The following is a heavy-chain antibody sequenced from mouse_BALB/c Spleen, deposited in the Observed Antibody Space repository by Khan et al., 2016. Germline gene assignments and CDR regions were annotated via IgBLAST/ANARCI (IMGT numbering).Heavy chain of an antibody. Sequence: EVQLQESGGGLVQPGGSMKLSCAASGFTFSDAWMDWVRQSPEKGLEWVAEISSNANNPATYYAVSVKGRFTISRDDSENSVYLQMNNVRTEDTGIYYCRSVYFDDWGEGTTLTVSS. CDR2: ISSNANNPAT. CDR1: GFTFSDAW. V-gene: IGHV6-6*01. CDR3: RSVYFDD. J-gene: IGHJ2*01.